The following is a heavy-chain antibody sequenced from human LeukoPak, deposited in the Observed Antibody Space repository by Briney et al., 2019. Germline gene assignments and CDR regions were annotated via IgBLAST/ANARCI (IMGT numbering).Heavy chain of an antibody. J-gene: IGHJ5*02. V-gene: IGHV4-38-2*02. D-gene: IGHD6-13*01. CDR3: ARAYSSSWYFNWFDP. CDR2: IYHSGST. Sequence: SETLSLTCTVSGYSISSDYSWGWIRQPPGKGLEWVATIYHSGSTSYKPSLRSRVSISVDTSKNQFSLKLSSVTAADTAVYYCARAYSSSWYFNWFDPWGQGTLVTVSS. CDR1: GYSISSDYS.